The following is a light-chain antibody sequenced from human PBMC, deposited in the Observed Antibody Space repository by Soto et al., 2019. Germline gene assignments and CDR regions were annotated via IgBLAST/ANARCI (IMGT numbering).Light chain of an antibody. CDR3: SSYTGTSPPLV. CDR1: SSDVGSYNL. V-gene: IGLV2-14*02. CDR2: EVS. Sequence: QSALTQPASVSGSPGQSITISCTGTSSDVGSYNLGSWYQQHPGKAPKLMISEVSNRPSGVSNRCSGSKSGNTASLTISGLQAEDEADYYCSSYTGTSPPLVFGGGTKLTVL. J-gene: IGLJ3*02.